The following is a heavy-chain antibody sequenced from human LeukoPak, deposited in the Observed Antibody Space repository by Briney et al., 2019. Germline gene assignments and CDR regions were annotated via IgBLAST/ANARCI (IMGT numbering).Heavy chain of an antibody. CDR1: GGSISSYY. D-gene: IGHD6-13*01. CDR2: IYTSGST. Sequence: SETLSPTCTVSGGSISSYYWSWIRQPAGKGLEWIGRIYTSGSTNYNPSLKSRVTMSVDTSKNQFSLKLSSVTAADTAVYYCARESWGIAAAGRGDGFDPWGQGTLVTVSS. CDR3: ARESWGIAAAGRGDGFDP. J-gene: IGHJ5*02. V-gene: IGHV4-4*07.